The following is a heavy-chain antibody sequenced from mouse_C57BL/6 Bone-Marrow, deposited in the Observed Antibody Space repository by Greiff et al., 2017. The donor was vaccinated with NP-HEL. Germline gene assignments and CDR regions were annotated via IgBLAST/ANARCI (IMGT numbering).Heavy chain of an antibody. CDR1: GFTFSSYG. CDR2: ISSGGSYT. D-gene: IGHD2-4*01. CDR3: ARQGTIYYDYAYAMDY. J-gene: IGHJ4*01. Sequence: EVMLVESGGDLVKPGGSLKLSCAASGFTFSSYGMSWVRQTPDKRLEWVATISSGGSYTYYPDSVKGRFTISRDNAKNTLYLQMSSLKSEDTAMYYCARQGTIYYDYAYAMDYWGQGTSVTVSS. V-gene: IGHV5-6*01.